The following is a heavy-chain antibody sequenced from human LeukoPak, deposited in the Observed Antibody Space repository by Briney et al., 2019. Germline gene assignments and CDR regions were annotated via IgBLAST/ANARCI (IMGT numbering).Heavy chain of an antibody. CDR1: GFTFSSYG. CDR2: IWYGGSNK. Sequence: PGGSLRLSCAASGFTFSSYGMHWVRQAPGKGLEWVAVIWYGGSNKYYADSVKGRFTISRGNSKNTLYLQMNSLRAEDTAVYYCARTTSRDRGGGAFDIWGQGTMVTVSS. D-gene: IGHD4-11*01. V-gene: IGHV3-33*08. J-gene: IGHJ3*02. CDR3: ARTTSRDRGGGAFDI.